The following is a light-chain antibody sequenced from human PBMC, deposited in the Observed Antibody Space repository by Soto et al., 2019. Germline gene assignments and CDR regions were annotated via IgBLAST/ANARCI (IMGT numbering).Light chain of an antibody. CDR3: KHYNGAPWT. V-gene: IGKV1-27*01. CDR2: AAS. J-gene: IGKJ1*01. Sequence: DIQMTQSPSSLSASVGDRVTITCRASQFISTYLVWYQQKPGTVPKLLIFAASTLQSGVTSRFSGSGSGTDFTLTISSLQPEDVATYDCKHYNGAPWTFGQGTKVEIK. CDR1: QFISTY.